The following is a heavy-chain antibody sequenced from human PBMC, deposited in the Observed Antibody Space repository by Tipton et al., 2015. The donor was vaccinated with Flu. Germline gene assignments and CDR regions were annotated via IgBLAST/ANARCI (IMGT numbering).Heavy chain of an antibody. Sequence: TLSLTCTVSGDSISSDYYWGWIRQPPGKGLEWIGNIYPTGSTYYNPSLKSRVTISVDTSNNKFSLRLSSVTAADTAVYYCAREVPTDYRSGWNSYGMDVWGQGTTVTVSS. J-gene: IGHJ6*02. D-gene: IGHD6-19*01. V-gene: IGHV4-38-2*02. CDR1: GDSISSDYY. CDR2: IYPTGST. CDR3: AREVPTDYRSGWNSYGMDV.